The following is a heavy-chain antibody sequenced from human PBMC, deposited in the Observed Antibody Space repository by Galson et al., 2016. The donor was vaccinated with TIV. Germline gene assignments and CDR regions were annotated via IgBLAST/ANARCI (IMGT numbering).Heavy chain of an antibody. J-gene: IGHJ3*01. CDR2: IYPGDSAS. CDR1: GYKFNSYW. Sequence: QSGAEVKKPGESLKISCQSSGYKFNSYWIGWVRQMPGKGPEWMGIIYPGDSASRKSPSFQGQVTMSVDKSINTAYLQLSSLKASDTAMYYCARQSENAYDVWGQGTLVTVSS. V-gene: IGHV5-51*01. CDR3: ARQSENAYDV.